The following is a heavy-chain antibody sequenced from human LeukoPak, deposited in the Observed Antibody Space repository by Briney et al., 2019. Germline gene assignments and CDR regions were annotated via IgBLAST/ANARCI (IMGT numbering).Heavy chain of an antibody. CDR1: GFTFSSYA. CDR2: ISGSGGST. CDR3: AKARQLFYYYYYMDV. J-gene: IGHJ6*03. V-gene: IGHV3-23*01. D-gene: IGHD6-13*01. Sequence: GGSLRLSCAASGFTFSSYAMSWVRQAPGKGLEWVSAISGSGGSTYYADSVKGRFTISRDNSKNTLYLQMNSLRAEDTAVYYCAKARQLFYYYYYMDVWGKGTTVTVSS.